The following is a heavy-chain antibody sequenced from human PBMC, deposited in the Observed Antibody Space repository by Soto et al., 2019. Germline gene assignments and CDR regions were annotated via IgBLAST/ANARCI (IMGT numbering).Heavy chain of an antibody. CDR2: IYWDDDK. V-gene: IGHV2-5*02. CDR1: GFSLSTSGVG. J-gene: IGHJ3*02. Sequence: QITLKESGPTLVKPTQTLTLTCTFSGFSLSTSGVGVGWIRQPPGKALEWLALIYWDDDKRYSPSLKSRLTITKDTSKNQVVLTMTNMDPVDTSTYYCAHRSARLQGDAFDIWGQGTMVTVSS. CDR3: AHRSARLQGDAFDI. D-gene: IGHD1-1*01.